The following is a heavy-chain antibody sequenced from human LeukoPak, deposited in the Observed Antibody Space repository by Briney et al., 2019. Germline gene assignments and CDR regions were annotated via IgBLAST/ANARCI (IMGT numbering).Heavy chain of an antibody. CDR1: GYTFTSYY. CDR2: IIPIFGTA. Sequence: GASVKVSCKASGYTFTSYYMHWVRRAPGQGLEWMGGIIPIFGTANYAQKFQGRVTITTDESTSTAYMELSSLRSEDTAVYYCAMGVVQLYAFDYWGQGTLVTVSS. V-gene: IGHV1-69*05. D-gene: IGHD1-1*01. CDR3: AMGVVQLYAFDY. J-gene: IGHJ4*02.